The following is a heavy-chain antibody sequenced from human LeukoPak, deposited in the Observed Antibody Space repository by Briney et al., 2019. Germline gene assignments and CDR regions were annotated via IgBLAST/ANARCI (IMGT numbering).Heavy chain of an antibody. CDR2: INHSGST. CDR3: ARHAPTDYGSGSYYFDY. Sequence: SETLSLTCAVYGGSFSGYYWSWIRQPPGKGLEWIGEINHSGSTNYNPSLKSRVTISVDTSKDQFSLKLSSVTAADTAVYYCARHAPTDYGSGSYYFDYWGQGTLVTVSS. V-gene: IGHV4-34*01. CDR1: GGSFSGYY. J-gene: IGHJ4*02. D-gene: IGHD3-10*01.